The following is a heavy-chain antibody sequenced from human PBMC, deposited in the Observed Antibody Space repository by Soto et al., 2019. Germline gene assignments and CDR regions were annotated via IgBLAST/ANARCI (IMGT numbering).Heavy chain of an antibody. V-gene: IGHV4-30-4*01. J-gene: IGHJ6*02. CDR3: ARDRRDSSSWTADYYYYGMDV. CDR2: IYYSGST. CDR1: GGSISSGDYY. Sequence: PSETLSLTCTVSGGSISSGDYYWSWIRQPPGKGLEWIGYIYYSGSTYYNPSLKSRVTISVDTSKNQFSLKLSSVTAADTAVYYSARDRRDSSSWTADYYYYGMDVWGQGTTVTSP. D-gene: IGHD6-13*01.